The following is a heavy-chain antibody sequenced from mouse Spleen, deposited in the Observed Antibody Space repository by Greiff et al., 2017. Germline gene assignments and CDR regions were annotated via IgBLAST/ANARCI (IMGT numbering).Heavy chain of an antibody. J-gene: IGHJ2*01. CDR2: IYPGSGNT. CDR3: ARPSSGFYFDY. V-gene: IGHV1-77*01. Sequence: VKVVESGAELARPGASVKLSCKASGYTFTDYYINWVKQRTGQGLEWIGEIYPGSGNTYYNEKFKGKATLTADKSSSTAYMQLSSLTSEDSAVYFCARPSSGFYFDYWGQGTTLTVSS. D-gene: IGHD3-1*01. CDR1: GYTFTDYY.